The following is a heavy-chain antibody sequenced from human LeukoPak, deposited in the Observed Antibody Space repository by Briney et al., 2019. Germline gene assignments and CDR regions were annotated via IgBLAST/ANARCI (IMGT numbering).Heavy chain of an antibody. CDR1: GGSISSGGYY. J-gene: IGHJ6*03. Sequence: PSETLSLTCTVSGGSISSGGYYWSWIRQPPGKGLEWIGYIYHSGSTYYNPSLKSRVTISVDRSKNQFSLKLSSVTAADTAVYYCARDPPHYSSSSGWYYYYYMDVWGKGTTVTVSS. D-gene: IGHD6-6*01. CDR2: IYHSGST. CDR3: ARDPPHYSSSSGWYYYYYMDV. V-gene: IGHV4-30-2*01.